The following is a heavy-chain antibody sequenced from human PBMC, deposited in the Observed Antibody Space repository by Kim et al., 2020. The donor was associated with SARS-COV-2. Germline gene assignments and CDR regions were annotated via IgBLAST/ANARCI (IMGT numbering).Heavy chain of an antibody. J-gene: IGHJ2*01. CDR2: IYSGGDRT. V-gene: IGHV3-23*01. Sequence: GGSLRLSCAGSGFTFGGFSMTWVRQAPGKGLECVSSIYSGGDRTHYADSVKGRFTISRDNVQNTLYLQMYDLRAEDTAVYYCAKDNIRGDGYWYLDVWGRGTLVTVSS. CDR1: GFTFGGFS. D-gene: IGHD3-22*01. CDR3: AKDNIRGDGYWYLDV.